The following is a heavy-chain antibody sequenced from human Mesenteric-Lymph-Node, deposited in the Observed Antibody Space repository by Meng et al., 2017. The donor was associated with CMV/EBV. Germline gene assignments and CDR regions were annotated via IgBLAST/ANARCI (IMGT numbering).Heavy chain of an antibody. V-gene: IGHV3-9*01. CDR2: ISWNSGSI. CDR3: AKASYPSSGYWYYYYYYGMDV. CDR1: GFTFDDYA. D-gene: IGHD3-22*01. Sequence: GGSLRLSCAASGFTFDDYAMHWVRQAPGKGLEWVSGISWNSGSIGYADSVKGRFTISRDNAKNSLYLQMNSLRAEDTAVYYCAKASYPSSGYWYYYYYYGMDVWGQGTTVTVSS. J-gene: IGHJ6*02.